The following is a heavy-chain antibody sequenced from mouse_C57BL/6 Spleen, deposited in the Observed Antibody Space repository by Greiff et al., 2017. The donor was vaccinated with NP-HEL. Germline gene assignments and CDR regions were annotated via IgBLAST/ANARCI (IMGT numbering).Heavy chain of an antibody. Sequence: QVQLQQSGPGLVQPSQSLSITCTVSGFSLTSYGVHWVRQSPGKGLEWLGVIWRGGSTDYNAAFMSRLSITKDNSKSQVFFKMNSLQADDTAIYYCATYGSSYEDWYFDVWGTGTTVTVSS. D-gene: IGHD1-1*01. CDR1: GFSLTSYG. CDR3: ATYGSSYEDWYFDV. J-gene: IGHJ1*03. CDR2: IWRGGST. V-gene: IGHV2-5*01.